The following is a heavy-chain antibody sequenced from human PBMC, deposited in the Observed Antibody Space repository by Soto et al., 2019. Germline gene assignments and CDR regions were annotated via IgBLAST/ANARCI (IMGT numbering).Heavy chain of an antibody. CDR2: MSGSAGIT. D-gene: IGHD6-6*01. CDR3: AKVEYSSAADAFDI. J-gene: IGHJ3*02. Sequence: EVQLLESGGGLVQPGGSLRLSCAASGITFSNHAMSWVRQAPGKGLEWVSVMSGSAGITYYADSVKGRFTIFRDNSKNMLYLQMISLRAEDTAIYYCAKVEYSSAADAFDIWGQGTMVTVSS. CDR1: GITFSNHA. V-gene: IGHV3-23*01.